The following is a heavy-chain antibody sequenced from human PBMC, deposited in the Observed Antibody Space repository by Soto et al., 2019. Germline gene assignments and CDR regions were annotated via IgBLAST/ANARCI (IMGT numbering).Heavy chain of an antibody. CDR1: GDSISSSTYY. D-gene: IGHD1-26*01. V-gene: IGHV4-39*01. CDR3: ARRMSGSYSDY. Sequence: QLQLQESGPGLVKPSETLSLTCTVSGDSISSSTYYWGWIRQPPGKGVEWIGSINYSGSTYYNPSLKRRVAISVDTSNNQVSLKLSYVTTADTAVYYCARRMSGSYSDYWGQGTLVTVSS. CDR2: INYSGST. J-gene: IGHJ4*02.